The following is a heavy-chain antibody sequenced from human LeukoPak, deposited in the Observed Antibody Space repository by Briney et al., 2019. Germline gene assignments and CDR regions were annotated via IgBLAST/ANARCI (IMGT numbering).Heavy chain of an antibody. CDR2: IYHSGST. D-gene: IGHD3-9*01. CDR3: ATMLRYFDWLFGTPGDDAFDI. Sequence: SETLSLTCAVSGGSISSSNWWSWVRQPPGKGLEWIGEIYHSGSTNYNPSLKSRVTISVDKSKNQFSLKLSSVTAADTAVYYCATMLRYFDWLFGTPGDDAFDIWGQGTMVTVSS. CDR1: GGSISSSNW. J-gene: IGHJ3*02. V-gene: IGHV4-4*02.